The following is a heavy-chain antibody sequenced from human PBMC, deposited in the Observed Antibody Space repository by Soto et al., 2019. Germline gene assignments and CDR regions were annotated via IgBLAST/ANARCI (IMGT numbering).Heavy chain of an antibody. D-gene: IGHD2-2*01. CDR3: ESITYKLLSVFGMDV. V-gene: IGHV4-61*01. CDR2: IYYSGST. J-gene: IGHJ6*02. Sequence: SETLSLTCTVSGGSVSSGSYYWSWIRQPPGKGLEWIGYIYYSGSTNYNPSLKSRVTISVDTSKNQFSLKLSSVTAADTAVYYCESITYKLLSVFGMDVWGQGTTVNVSS. CDR1: GGSVSSGSYY.